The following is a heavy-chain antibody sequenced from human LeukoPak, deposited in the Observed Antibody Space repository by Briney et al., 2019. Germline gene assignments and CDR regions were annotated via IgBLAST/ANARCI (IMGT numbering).Heavy chain of an antibody. J-gene: IGHJ4*02. Sequence: SETLSLTCTASDGSMSSYYWSWIRQAPGKGLEWIGDIYYSGSTNYNPSLKSRVTISIDTSKNQFSLNLSSVTAADTAVYYCTRAPNPYYFDDWGQGTLVTVSS. CDR1: DGSMSSYY. CDR3: TRAPNPYYFDD. CDR2: IYYSGST. V-gene: IGHV4-59*01.